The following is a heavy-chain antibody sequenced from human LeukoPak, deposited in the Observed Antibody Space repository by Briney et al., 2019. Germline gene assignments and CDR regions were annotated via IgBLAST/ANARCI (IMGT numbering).Heavy chain of an antibody. CDR2: ISSSSSYI. V-gene: IGHV3-21*01. CDR3: AREGPYDFWSGYWRGYYYCYYMDV. J-gene: IGHJ6*03. D-gene: IGHD3-3*01. CDR1: GFTFSSYS. Sequence: GGSLRLSCAASGFTFSSYSMNWVRQAPGKGLEWVSSISSSSSYIYYADSVKGRFTISRDNAKNSLYLQMNSLRAEDTAVYYCAREGPYDFWSGYWRGYYYCYYMDVWGKGTTVTVSS.